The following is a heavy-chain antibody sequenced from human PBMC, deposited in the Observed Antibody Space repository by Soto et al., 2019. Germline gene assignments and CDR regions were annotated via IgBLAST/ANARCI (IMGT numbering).Heavy chain of an antibody. CDR1: GFTFDDYA. CDR2: ISWNSGSI. J-gene: IGHJ3*02. CDR3: AKDWQPHYCSSTSCVRDAFDI. D-gene: IGHD2-2*01. V-gene: IGHV3-9*01. Sequence: EVQLVESGGGLVQPGRSLRLSCAASGFTFDDYAMHWVRQAPGKGLEWVSGISWNSGSIGYADSVKGRFTISRDNAKNSLYLQMNSLRAEDTALYYCAKDWQPHYCSSTSCVRDAFDIWGQGTMVTVSS.